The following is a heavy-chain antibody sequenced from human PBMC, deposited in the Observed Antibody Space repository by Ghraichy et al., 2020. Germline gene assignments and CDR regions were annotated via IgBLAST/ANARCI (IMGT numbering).Heavy chain of an antibody. D-gene: IGHD2-15*01. CDR1: GFTFSSYA. CDR2: ISGSGGST. J-gene: IGHJ4*02. Sequence: ESLKISCAASGFTFSSYAMSWVRQAPGKGLEWVSAISGSGGSTYYADSVKGRFTISRDNSKNTLYLQMNSLRAEDTAVYYCAKEAGIGGYFDYWGQGTLVTVSS. CDR3: AKEAGIGGYFDY. V-gene: IGHV3-23*01.